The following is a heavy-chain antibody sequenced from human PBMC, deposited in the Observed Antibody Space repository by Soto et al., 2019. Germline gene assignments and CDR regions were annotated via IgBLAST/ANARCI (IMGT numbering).Heavy chain of an antibody. CDR2: IIPIFGTA. V-gene: IGHV1-69*13. CDR3: ARCPVGYCSSTSCTKAKYYYYYYGMDV. Sequence: ASVKVSCKASGGTFSSYAISWVRQAPGQGLEWMGGIIPIFGTANYAQKFQGRVTITADESTSTAYMELSSLRSEDTAVYYCARCPVGYCSSTSCTKAKYYYYYYGMDVWGQGTTVTVSS. CDR1: GGTFSSYA. J-gene: IGHJ6*02. D-gene: IGHD2-2*01.